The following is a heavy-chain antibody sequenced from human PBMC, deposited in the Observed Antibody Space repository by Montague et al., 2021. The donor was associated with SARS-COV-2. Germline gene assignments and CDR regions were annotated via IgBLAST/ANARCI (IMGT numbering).Heavy chain of an antibody. D-gene: IGHD3-9*01. V-gene: IGHV4-59*08. CDR2: IYYSGST. Sequence: SETLSLTRTVSGRSISSYYWSWIRQPPGKGLEWIGYIYYSGSTNYNPSLKSRVTISVDTSKNQFSLKLSSVTAADTAVYYCARTYYDILTGYYNRGAFDIWGQGTMGTVSS. J-gene: IGHJ3*02. CDR3: ARTYYDILTGYYNRGAFDI. CDR1: GRSISSYY.